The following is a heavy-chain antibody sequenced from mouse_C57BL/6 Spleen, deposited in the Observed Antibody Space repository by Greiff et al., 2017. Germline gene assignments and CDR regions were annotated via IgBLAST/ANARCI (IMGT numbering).Heavy chain of an antibody. CDR3: AIAYYSNYPDY. CDR2: IHPSDSDN. D-gene: IGHD2-5*01. CDR1: GYTFTSYW. J-gene: IGHJ2*01. V-gene: IGHV1-74*01. Sequence: QVQLQQSGAELVKPGASVKVSCKASGYTFTSYWMHWVKQRPGQGLEWIGRIHPSDSDNNYNQKFKGKATLTVDKYSSTAYRQLSSLTSEASAVYYCAIAYYSNYPDYRGQGTTLTVSS.